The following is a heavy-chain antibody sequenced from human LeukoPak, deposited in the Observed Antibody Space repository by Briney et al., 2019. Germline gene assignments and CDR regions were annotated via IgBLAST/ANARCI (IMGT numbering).Heavy chain of an antibody. CDR2: ISNNGGYT. D-gene: IGHD6-13*01. CDR1: GFTFSSSA. V-gene: IGHV3-23*01. Sequence: GGSLRLSCAASGFTFSSSAMSWVRQAPGKGLEWVSAISNNGGYTYYADSVQGRFTISRDNSKSTLCLQMNSLRAEDTAVYYCAKVGSSSWYSFDYWGQGTLVTVSS. J-gene: IGHJ4*02. CDR3: AKVGSSSWYSFDY.